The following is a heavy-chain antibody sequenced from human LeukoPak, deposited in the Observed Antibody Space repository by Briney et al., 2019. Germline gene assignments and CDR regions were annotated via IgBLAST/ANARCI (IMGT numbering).Heavy chain of an antibody. V-gene: IGHV3-49*04. CDR1: GFTFGGFA. D-gene: IGHD3-22*01. CDR3: TRSMYYYDSSDLFDY. CDR2: IRSKAYGGTI. Sequence: GGSLRLSCTASGFTFGGFAVSWVRQAPGKGLEWVGLIRSKAYGGTIEYAASVKGRFTISRDDSKSIAYLQMNSLKTEDTAVYYCTRSMYYYDSSDLFDYWGQGTLVTVSS. J-gene: IGHJ4*02.